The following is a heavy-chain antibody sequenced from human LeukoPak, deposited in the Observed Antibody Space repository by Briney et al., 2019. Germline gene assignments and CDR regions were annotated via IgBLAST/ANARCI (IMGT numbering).Heavy chain of an antibody. Sequence: SETLSLTCSVSGDSISTSSYYWGWIRQPPGKGLEWIGTIYYSGSTYYNPSLTSRVTISVHTSKNQFSLKLSSVTAADTAVYYCARHKDYYYSYMDVWGKGTTVTISS. V-gene: IGHV4-39*01. CDR3: ARHKDYYYSYMDV. CDR2: IYYSGST. J-gene: IGHJ6*03. CDR1: GDSISTSSYY.